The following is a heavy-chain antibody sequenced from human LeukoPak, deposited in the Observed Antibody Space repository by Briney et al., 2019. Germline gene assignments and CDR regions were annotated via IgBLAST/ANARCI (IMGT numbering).Heavy chain of an antibody. Sequence: ASVKVSCKASGYTFTSYGIGWVRQARGHGLEWMGWVSPYNSNTNPAQNLQGRVTMTTDTSTSTAYMELRSLRSDDTAVYYCARIAISGTPGKDLDYWGQGTLVTVSS. CDR2: VSPYNSNT. J-gene: IGHJ4*02. V-gene: IGHV1-18*01. CDR3: ARIAISGTPGKDLDY. CDR1: GYTFTSYG. D-gene: IGHD2-21*01.